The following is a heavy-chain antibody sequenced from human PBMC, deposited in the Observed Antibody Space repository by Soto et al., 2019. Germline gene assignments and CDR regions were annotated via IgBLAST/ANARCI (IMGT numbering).Heavy chain of an antibody. CDR3: PRDRTHDDSTGPGDY. Sequence: ASVKVSCKASGGNFSSYAISWVRQAPGQGLEWMGGIIPIFGTASYAQKFQCGVTITADKSPSAPYMALSSLRSEDTAVHYCPRDRTHDDSTGPGDYWGQGTLVTVSS. CDR1: GGNFSSYA. J-gene: IGHJ4*02. CDR2: IIPIFGTA. D-gene: IGHD3-22*01. V-gene: IGHV1-69*06.